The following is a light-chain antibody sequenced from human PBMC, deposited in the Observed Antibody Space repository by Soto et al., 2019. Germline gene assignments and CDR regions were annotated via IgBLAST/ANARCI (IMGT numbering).Light chain of an antibody. J-gene: IGLJ1*01. CDR2: DVS. CDR1: SSDVGGYNY. CDR3: GSYTSSRIYV. Sequence: QSVLTQPRSVSGSPGQSVTISCTGTSSDVGGYNYVSWYQQHPGKAPKLMIYDVSKRPSGVPDRFSGSKSGNTASLTISGLQAEDEADYYCGSYTSSRIYVFGAGTKVTVL. V-gene: IGLV2-11*01.